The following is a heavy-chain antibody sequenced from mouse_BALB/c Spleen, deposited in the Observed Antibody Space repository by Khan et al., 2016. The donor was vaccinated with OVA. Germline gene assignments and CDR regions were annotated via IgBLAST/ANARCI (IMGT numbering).Heavy chain of an antibody. V-gene: IGHV9-3-1*01. CDR1: GYTFTNYG. CDR2: INTYTGEP. CDR3: ARVGYNGTMDS. D-gene: IGHD4-1*01. J-gene: IGHJ4*01. Sequence: QIQLVQSGPELKKPGETVKISCKASGYTFTNYGMNWVKQAPGKDLKWMGWINTYTGEPTYADDFKGRFAFSLETSASTAYLKINNLKNEDTATYFCARVGYNGTMDSWGQGTSVIVSS.